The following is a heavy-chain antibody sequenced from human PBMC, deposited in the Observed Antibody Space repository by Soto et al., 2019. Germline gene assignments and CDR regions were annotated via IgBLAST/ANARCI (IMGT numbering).Heavy chain of an antibody. CDR1: GGSISSSSYY. CDR3: ARGPYCSSTSCYGDNWFDP. CDR2: IYYSGST. J-gene: IGHJ5*02. D-gene: IGHD2-2*01. Sequence: PSETLSLTCTVSGGSISSSSYYWGWIRQPPGKGLEWIGSIYYSGSTYYNPSLKSRVTISVDTSKNQFSLKLSSVTAADTAVYYCARGPYCSSTSCYGDNWFDPWGQGTLVTVSS. V-gene: IGHV4-39*01.